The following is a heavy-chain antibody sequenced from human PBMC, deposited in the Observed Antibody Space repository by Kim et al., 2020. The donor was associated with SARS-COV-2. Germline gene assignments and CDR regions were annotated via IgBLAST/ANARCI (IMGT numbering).Heavy chain of an antibody. CDR3: ATGGGRDSSHWFDP. J-gene: IGHJ5*02. V-gene: IGHV1-24*01. Sequence: AQKFQGRVTMTGDTSTDTAYMELSRLRSEDTAVYYCATGGGRDSSHWFDPWGQGTLVTVSS. D-gene: IGHD1-26*01.